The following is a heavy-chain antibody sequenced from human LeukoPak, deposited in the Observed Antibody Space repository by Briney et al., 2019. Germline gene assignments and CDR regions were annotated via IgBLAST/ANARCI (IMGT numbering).Heavy chain of an antibody. D-gene: IGHD6-19*01. CDR1: GFTFDGYV. CDR3: VKGGQWLITN. CDR2: ISGDGTVT. J-gene: IGHJ4*02. V-gene: IGHV3-43*02. Sequence: GGSLRLSCAASGFTFDGYVMHWVRQPPGNGLEWVSLISGDGTVTYYVDSVKGRFTISRDNSKNSLYLQMNSLRSEDTAVCFCVKGGQWLITNWGQGTPVTVSS.